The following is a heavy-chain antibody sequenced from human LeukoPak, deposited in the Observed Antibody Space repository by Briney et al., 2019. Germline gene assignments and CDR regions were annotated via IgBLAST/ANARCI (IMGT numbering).Heavy chain of an antibody. CDR2: ISGSGSAT. V-gene: IGHV3-23*01. CDR1: GFTFRSYA. D-gene: IGHD6-19*01. J-gene: IGHJ6*02. CDR3: ARDGPSSGWYRYYYYGMDV. Sequence: GGSLRLSCAASGFTFRSYAMNRVRQAPGKGLEWVSAISGSGSATYYADSVKGRFTISRDNSKNTLYLQMNSLRAEDTAVYYCARDGPSSGWYRYYYYGMDVWGQGTMVTVSS.